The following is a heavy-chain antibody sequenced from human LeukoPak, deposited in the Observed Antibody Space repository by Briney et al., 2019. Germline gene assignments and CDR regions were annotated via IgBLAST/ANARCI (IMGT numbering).Heavy chain of an antibody. J-gene: IGHJ4*02. Sequence: GGSLRLSCEASGFTFSSYGMHWVRQAPGKGLEWVANIKKDGSEKYYVDSVKGRFTISRDNAKTSLYLQMNSLRVEDTAVYYCARDLSGVTGYTYGRGIDYWGQGTLVTVSS. CDR3: ARDLSGVTGYTYGRGIDY. CDR1: GFTFSSYG. CDR2: IKKDGSEK. V-gene: IGHV3-7*01. D-gene: IGHD5-18*01.